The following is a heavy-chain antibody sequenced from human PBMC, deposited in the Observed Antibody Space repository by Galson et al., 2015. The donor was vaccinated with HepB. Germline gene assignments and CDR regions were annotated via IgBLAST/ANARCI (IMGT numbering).Heavy chain of an antibody. D-gene: IGHD3-10*01. J-gene: IGHJ4*02. CDR1: GFTFSSYS. V-gene: IGHV3-21*01. CDR2: ISSSSSYI. Sequence: SLRTSCSTSGFTFSSYSMNWVRQAPGKGLEWVSSISSSSSYIYYSDSVKGRFTISRDNAKNSLYLQMNSLRAEDTAVYYCARDYSRFGELSVFLDYWGQGTLVTVSS. CDR3: ARDYSRFGELSVFLDY.